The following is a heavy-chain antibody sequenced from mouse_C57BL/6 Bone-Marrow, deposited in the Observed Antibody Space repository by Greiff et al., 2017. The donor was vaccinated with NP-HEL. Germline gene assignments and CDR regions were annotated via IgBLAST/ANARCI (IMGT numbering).Heavy chain of an antibody. D-gene: IGHD3-2*02. J-gene: IGHJ3*01. Sequence: EVHLVESGQGLVKPGGSLKLSCAASGFTFSSYAMSWVRQTPEKRLEWVAYISSGGDYIYYADTVKGRFTISRDKARNTLYLQMSSLKSEDTAMYYCTIDSSGFFAYWGQGTLVTVSA. CDR1: GFTFSSYA. CDR3: TIDSSGFFAY. CDR2: ISSGGDYI. V-gene: IGHV5-9-1*02.